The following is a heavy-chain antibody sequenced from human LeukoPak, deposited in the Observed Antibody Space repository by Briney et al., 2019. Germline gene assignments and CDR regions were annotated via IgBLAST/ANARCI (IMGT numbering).Heavy chain of an antibody. D-gene: IGHD3-10*01. J-gene: IGHJ4*02. Sequence: GGSLRLSCAVSGFSVRDNYLNWVRQTPGGGLECVSVLYSGGAAYYADSVKGRFTISRDTSKNTLSLQMNSLRVEDTALYYCARGTFSPQGSYYGHWGQGTLVTVSS. CDR2: LYSGGAA. CDR1: GFSVRDNY. V-gene: IGHV3-53*01. CDR3: ARGTFSPQGSYYGH.